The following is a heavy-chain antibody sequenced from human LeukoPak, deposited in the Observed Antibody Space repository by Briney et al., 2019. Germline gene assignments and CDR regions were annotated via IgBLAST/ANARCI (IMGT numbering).Heavy chain of an antibody. CDR2: INTNTGNP. D-gene: IGHD3-22*01. Sequence: GASVKVSCKASGYTFTSYAMNWVRQAPGQGLEWMGWINTNTGNPTYAQGFTGGFVFSLDTSVSTAYLQISSLKAEDTAVYYCARGYYYDSSGYYYFDYWGRGTLVTVSS. CDR1: GYTFTSYA. V-gene: IGHV7-4-1*02. CDR3: ARGYYYDSSGYYYFDY. J-gene: IGHJ4*02.